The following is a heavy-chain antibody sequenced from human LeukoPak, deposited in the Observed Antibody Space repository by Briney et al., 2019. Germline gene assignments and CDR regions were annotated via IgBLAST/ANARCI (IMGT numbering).Heavy chain of an antibody. CDR1: GYTFTSYG. J-gene: IGHJ4*02. V-gene: IGHV1-18*01. CDR2: ISAYNGNT. CDR3: ARVILGWDGSGGYYFDY. D-gene: IGHD6-25*01. Sequence: ASVKVSCKVSGYTFTSYGISWVRQAPGQGLEWMGWISAYNGNTNYAQKLQGRVTMTTDTSTSTAYMELRSLRSDDTAVYYCARVILGWDGSGGYYFDYWGQGTLVTVSS.